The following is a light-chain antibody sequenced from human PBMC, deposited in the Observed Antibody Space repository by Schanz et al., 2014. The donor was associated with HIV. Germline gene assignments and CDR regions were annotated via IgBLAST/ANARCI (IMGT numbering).Light chain of an antibody. V-gene: IGKV3-11*01. CDR1: QSIGRY. CDR3: QQCVTYPYT. CDR2: DAT. Sequence: EIVLTQSPATLSLSPGQRATLSCRASQSIGRYLAWYQQKPGRAPRLLIFDATNRATGIPARFSGSGSGTDFTLTISRLEPEDFAVYYCQQCVTYPYTFGQGTKLDIK. J-gene: IGKJ2*01.